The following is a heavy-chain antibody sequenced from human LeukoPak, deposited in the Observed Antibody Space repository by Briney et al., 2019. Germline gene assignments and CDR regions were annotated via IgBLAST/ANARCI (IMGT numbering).Heavy chain of an antibody. CDR2: ISITGANI. D-gene: IGHD2-8*02. Sequence: GGSLRLSCAASGFTFSNAWMNWVRQPPGRGLEWVSHISITGANIYYADSVKGRFTISRDNAKNSLYLQMNSLRDEDTAVYSCAREGLPGGFDIWGQGTMVTVSS. CDR3: AREGLPGGFDI. CDR1: GFTFSNAW. J-gene: IGHJ3*02. V-gene: IGHV3-48*02.